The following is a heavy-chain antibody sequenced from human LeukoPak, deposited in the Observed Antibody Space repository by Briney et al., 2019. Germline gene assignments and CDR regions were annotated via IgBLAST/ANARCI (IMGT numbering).Heavy chain of an antibody. CDR2: ISGSGGST. Sequence: TGGSLRLSCAASGFTFSSYAMSWVRQAPGKGLEWVSAISGSGGSTHYADSVKGRFTISRDNSKNTLYLQMNSLRAEDTAVYYCAKDQQSPHDYGDYVFDYWGQGTLVTVSS. V-gene: IGHV3-23*01. D-gene: IGHD4-17*01. J-gene: IGHJ4*02. CDR3: AKDQQSPHDYGDYVFDY. CDR1: GFTFSSYA.